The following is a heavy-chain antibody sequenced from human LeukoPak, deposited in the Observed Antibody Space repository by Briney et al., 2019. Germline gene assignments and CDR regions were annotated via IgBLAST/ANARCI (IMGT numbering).Heavy chain of an antibody. CDR2: IYPDVSDT. CDR1: GYNFTNYW. J-gene: IGHJ4*02. D-gene: IGHD6-13*01. CDR3: ARQGSYSSSWYNIDY. Sequence: GESLKISCKGSGYNFTNYWIGWVRQMPGKGLEWVGMIYPDVSDTRYSPSFQGQVTISADKSINTACLQWGSLKASDTAMYYCARQGSYSSSWYNIDYWGQGTPVTVSS. V-gene: IGHV5-51*01.